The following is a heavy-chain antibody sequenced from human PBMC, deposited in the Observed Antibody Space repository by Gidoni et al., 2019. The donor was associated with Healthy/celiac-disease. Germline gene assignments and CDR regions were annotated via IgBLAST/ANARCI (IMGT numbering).Heavy chain of an antibody. V-gene: IGHV4-34*01. J-gene: IGHJ4*02. D-gene: IGHD1-26*01. CDR2: INHSGST. CDR3: ARARIVGASVGGYFDY. Sequence: QVQLQQWGAGLLKPSETLSLTCAVYGGSFSGYYWSWIRQPPGKGLEWIGEINHSGSTNYNPSLKSRVTISVDTSKNQFSLKLSSVTAADTAVYYCARARIVGASVGGYFDYWGQGTLVTVSS. CDR1: GGSFSGYY.